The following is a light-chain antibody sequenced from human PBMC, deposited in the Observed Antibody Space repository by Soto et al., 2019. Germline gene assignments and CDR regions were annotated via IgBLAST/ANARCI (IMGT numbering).Light chain of an antibody. CDR3: GTWDSSLSAHWV. Sequence: QSVLPQPPSLSAAPGQKVTISCSGSSSNIGNNYVSWYQQLPGTAPKLLIYDNNKRPSGIPDRFSGSKSGTSATLGITGLQTGDEADYYCGTWDSSLSAHWVFGGGTKLTVL. V-gene: IGLV1-51*01. CDR1: SSNIGNNY. CDR2: DNN. J-gene: IGLJ3*02.